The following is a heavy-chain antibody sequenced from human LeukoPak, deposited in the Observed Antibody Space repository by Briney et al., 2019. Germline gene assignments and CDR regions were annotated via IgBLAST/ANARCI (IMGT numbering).Heavy chain of an antibody. J-gene: IGHJ4*02. D-gene: IGHD3-10*01. Sequence: GGSLRLSCAASGFTFSSYAMSWVRQAPGKGLEWVSYISSSRPTTLYADSVRGRFTISRDSAKSSLYLQMNSLRAEDSAVYFCARGALGSYYYWGQGTLVTVSS. CDR2: ISSSRPTT. V-gene: IGHV3-48*01. CDR3: ARGALGSYYY. CDR1: GFTFSSYA.